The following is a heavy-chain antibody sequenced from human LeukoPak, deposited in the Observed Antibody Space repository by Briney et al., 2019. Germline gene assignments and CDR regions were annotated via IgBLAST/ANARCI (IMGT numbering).Heavy chain of an antibody. CDR1: GGPFSGYY. Sequence: SETLSLTCAVYGGPFSGYYWNWIRQPPGKGLEWIGEINHSGSTNYNPSLKSRVTISIDTSKNQFSLKLSSVTAADTAVYYCAREANIATAIVWFDPWGQGTLVTVSS. CDR3: AREANIATAIVWFDP. D-gene: IGHD6-13*01. V-gene: IGHV4-34*01. J-gene: IGHJ5*02. CDR2: INHSGST.